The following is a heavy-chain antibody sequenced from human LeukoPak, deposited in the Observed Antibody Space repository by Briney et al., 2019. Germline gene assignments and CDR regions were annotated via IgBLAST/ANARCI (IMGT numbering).Heavy chain of an antibody. J-gene: IGHJ4*02. CDR1: GFTFSNFG. CDR3: ARDDSATYYNLAY. V-gene: IGHV3-33*01. CDR2: IFYDGSRK. D-gene: IGHD3-10*01. Sequence: PGTSLRLSCAASGFTFSNFGFHWVRQAPGKGLEWVAVIFYDGSRKFYADSVKGRSTISRDTSKNTLYLQLKSLRADDTAVYYCARDDSATYYNLAYWGQGTPVTVSS.